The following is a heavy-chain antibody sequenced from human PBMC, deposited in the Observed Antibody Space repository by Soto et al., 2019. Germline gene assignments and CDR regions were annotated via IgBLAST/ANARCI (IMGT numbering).Heavy chain of an antibody. CDR1: GYTFTNYY. V-gene: IGHV1-46*03. CDR3: TRVGSSGWYDAFDI. Sequence: QVQLVQSGAEVKKPGASVKVSCKASGYTFTNYYLHWVRQAPGQGLECMGVMHPDGGSTTFALKFQGRVTMTSDTSTSTVSMELSSLRSEDTAVYYCTRVGSSGWYDAFDIWGQGTMVSVSS. D-gene: IGHD6-19*01. CDR2: MHPDGGST. J-gene: IGHJ3*02.